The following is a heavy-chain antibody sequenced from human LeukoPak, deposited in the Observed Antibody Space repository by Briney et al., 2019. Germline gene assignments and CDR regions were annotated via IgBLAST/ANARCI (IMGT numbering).Heavy chain of an antibody. V-gene: IGHV3-48*04. CDR3: VRNLRLIDY. CDR1: GFTFGSYS. Sequence: GGSLRLSCAASGFTFGSYSMTWVRQAPGKGLEWVSYISSSAVTIYYADSVKGRFTISRDNAKNSLYLQMNTLRAEDTAVYYCVRNLRLIDYWGQGTLVTVSS. CDR2: ISSSAVTI. D-gene: IGHD5/OR15-5a*01. J-gene: IGHJ4*02.